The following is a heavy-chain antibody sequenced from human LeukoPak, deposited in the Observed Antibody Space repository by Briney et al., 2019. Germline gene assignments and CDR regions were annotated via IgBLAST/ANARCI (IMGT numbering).Heavy chain of an antibody. Sequence: ASVTVSCKASGYTFTVYYIHCLRQAPGQRLEWMGRINPESGDTTFGPRFQGRVTMTRDTDISTNYMELSSLRSDDTGVYYCARDRHGDNVRGTDWFAPWGQGTLVTVSS. CDR3: ARDRHGDNVRGTDWFAP. D-gene: IGHD3-10*01. CDR2: INPESGDT. CDR1: GYTFTVYY. V-gene: IGHV1-2*02. J-gene: IGHJ5*02.